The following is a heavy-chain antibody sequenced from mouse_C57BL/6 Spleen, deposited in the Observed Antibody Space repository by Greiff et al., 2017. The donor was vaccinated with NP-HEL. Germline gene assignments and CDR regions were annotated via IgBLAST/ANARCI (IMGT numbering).Heavy chain of an antibody. CDR1: GYTFTSYW. D-gene: IGHD3-2*02. Sequence: QVQLQQSGAELVKPGASVKMSCKASGYTFTSYWITWVKQRPGQGLEWIGDIYPGSGSTNYNEKFKSKATLTVDTSSSTAYMQLSSLTSEDSAVYYGARWGDSSGFFDYWGQGTTLTVSS. J-gene: IGHJ2*01. CDR2: IYPGSGST. CDR3: ARWGDSSGFFDY. V-gene: IGHV1-55*01.